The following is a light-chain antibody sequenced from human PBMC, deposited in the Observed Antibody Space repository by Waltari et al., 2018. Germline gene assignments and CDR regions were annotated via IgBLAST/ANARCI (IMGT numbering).Light chain of an antibody. V-gene: IGKV2-28*01. CDR1: QSLLHRTGYNY. CDR3: MQALQAPWT. J-gene: IGKJ1*01. CDR2: LGS. Sequence: DIVMTQSPLSLPVTPGEPASISCRSSQSLLHRTGYNYLDWYLQKPGQSPQLLIYLGSNRASGVPDRLSGSGSGTDFTLKISRVEAEDVGVYYCMQALQAPWTFGQGTKVEIK.